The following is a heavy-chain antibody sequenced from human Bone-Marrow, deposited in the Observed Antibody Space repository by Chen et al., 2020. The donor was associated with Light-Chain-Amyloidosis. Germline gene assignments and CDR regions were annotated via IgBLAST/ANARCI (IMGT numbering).Heavy chain of an antibody. V-gene: IGHV3-30-3*01. D-gene: IGHD3-16*01. CDR2: RSDDGTKK. CDR3: AREGGGVEGRPFDY. CDR1: VFRFRNYA. Sequence: QVQLVASGGGAVQPCRSLRLSCAASVFRFRNYAMHWVRQTPDKGLEWLAVRSDDGTKKFYRDSVQGRFTISRDNSKTTLDMAMDTLTVEDTAIYYCAREGGGVEGRPFDYWGQGALVTVSS. J-gene: IGHJ4*02.